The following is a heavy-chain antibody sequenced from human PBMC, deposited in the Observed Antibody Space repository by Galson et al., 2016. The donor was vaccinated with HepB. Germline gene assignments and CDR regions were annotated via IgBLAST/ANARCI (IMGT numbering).Heavy chain of an antibody. J-gene: IGHJ4*02. V-gene: IGHV4-30-4*01. CDR1: GGSINSGDFY. CDR2: IYSSGST. CDR3: VREKAHGDQLAYFDF. Sequence: TLSLTCNVSGGSINSGDFYWSWIRQPPGKGLEWIGYIYSSGSTYYNPSLKSRVTITLDTSNNQFSLKLSSVTAADTAVYYCVREKAHGDQLAYFDFWGQGTLVTVSS. D-gene: IGHD4-17*01.